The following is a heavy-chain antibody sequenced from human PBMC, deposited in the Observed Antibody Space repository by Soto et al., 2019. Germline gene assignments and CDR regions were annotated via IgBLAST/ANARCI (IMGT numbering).Heavy chain of an antibody. V-gene: IGHV2-5*02. CDR3: AKKSPNYYNGIDV. CDR2: IYWDDDK. Sequence: QITLKESGPTLMKPTQTLTLTCTFSGFSLSTSGVGVGWIRQPPGKALEWLALIYWDDDKRYSPSLKSRLTXTXDXXKNQMFLTMNNIDPVDTATYYCAKKSPNYYNGIDVWGQGTTVTVSS. J-gene: IGHJ6*02. CDR1: GFSLSTSGVG.